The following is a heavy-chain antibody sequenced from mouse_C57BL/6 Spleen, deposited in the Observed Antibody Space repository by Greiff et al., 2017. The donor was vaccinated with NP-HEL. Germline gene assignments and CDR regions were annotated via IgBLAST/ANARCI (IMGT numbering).Heavy chain of an antibody. CDR2: IRSKSSNYAT. Sequence: EVQRVESGGGLVQPKGSLKLSCAASGFTFNTYAMHWVRQAPGKGLEWVARIRSKSSNYATYYADSVKDRFTISRDDSQSRLYLQMNNLKTEDTAMYYWGREGGYYGSSPVGFDYWGQGTTLTVSS. V-gene: IGHV10-3*01. D-gene: IGHD1-1*01. CDR1: GFTFNTYA. J-gene: IGHJ2*01. CDR3: GREGGYYGSSPVGFDY.